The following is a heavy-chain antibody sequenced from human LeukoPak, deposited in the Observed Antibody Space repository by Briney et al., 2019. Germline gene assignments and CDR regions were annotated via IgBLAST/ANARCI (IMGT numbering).Heavy chain of an antibody. CDR1: GFTFSSYG. J-gene: IGHJ4*02. CDR3: AKGFYDFWSGYCLDY. Sequence: GGSLRLSCAASGFTFSSYGMHWVRQAPGKGLEWVAFIRYDGSNKYYADSVKGRFTISRDNSKNTLYLQMNSLRAEDTAVYYCAKGFYDFWSGYCLDYWGQGTLVTVSS. D-gene: IGHD3-3*01. V-gene: IGHV3-30*02. CDR2: IRYDGSNK.